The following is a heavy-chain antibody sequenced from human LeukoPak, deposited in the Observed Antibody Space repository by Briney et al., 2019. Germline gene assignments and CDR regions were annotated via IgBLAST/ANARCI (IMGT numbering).Heavy chain of an antibody. Sequence: PSEILSLTCTVSGGSVSSGSYYWTWIRQPPGKGLEWIGYVYYSGSTDYNPSLKSRVSISVDTSKNQFSLRLYSVTAADTAVYYCARGKLLWFGEAASGADPWGQGTLVTVSS. CDR2: VYYSGST. D-gene: IGHD3-10*01. CDR3: ARGKLLWFGEAASGADP. CDR1: GGSVSSGSYY. V-gene: IGHV4-61*01. J-gene: IGHJ5*02.